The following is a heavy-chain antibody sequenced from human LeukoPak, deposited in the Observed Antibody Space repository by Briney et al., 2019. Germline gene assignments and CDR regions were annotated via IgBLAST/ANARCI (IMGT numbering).Heavy chain of an antibody. CDR1: GFSVSSDY. D-gene: IGHD2-2*03. J-gene: IGHJ2*01. CDR2: LYIGGST. CDR3: AKGADGYFDL. Sequence: GGSLRLSCAAPGFSVSSDYMSWVRQAPGQGLHWVSSLYIGGSTYYADSVKGRFTISRDNSKNTLYLQMNTLRVDDTAVYYCAKGADGYFDLWGRGTLVTVSS. V-gene: IGHV3-53*01.